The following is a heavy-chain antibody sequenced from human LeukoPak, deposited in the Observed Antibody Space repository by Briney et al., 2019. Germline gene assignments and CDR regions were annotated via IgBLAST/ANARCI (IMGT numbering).Heavy chain of an antibody. CDR2: ISSSGSSI. V-gene: IGHV3-48*03. CDR3: ARDLHYAFDI. CDR1: GLTFSSYE. J-gene: IGHJ3*02. D-gene: IGHD3-10*01. Sequence: PGGSLRLSCAASGLTFSSYEMNWVRQAPGKGLEWVSYISSSGSSIYYADSVKGRFTISRDNAKKSLYLQMHSLRDEDTAVYYCARDLHYAFDIWGQGTMVTASS.